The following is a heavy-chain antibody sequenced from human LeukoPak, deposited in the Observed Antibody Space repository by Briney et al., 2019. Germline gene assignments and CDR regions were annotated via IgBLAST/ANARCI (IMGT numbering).Heavy chain of an antibody. V-gene: IGHV1-69*05. CDR3: AGEFPLTTVTTSAFDI. Sequence: ASVKVSCKASGVTFSSYAISWVRQAPGQGLEWMGGIIPIFGTANYAQKFQGRVTITTDESTSTAYMELSSLRSEDTAVYYCAGEFPLTTVTTSAFDIWGQGTMVTVSS. CDR2: IIPIFGTA. CDR1: GVTFSSYA. D-gene: IGHD4-17*01. J-gene: IGHJ3*02.